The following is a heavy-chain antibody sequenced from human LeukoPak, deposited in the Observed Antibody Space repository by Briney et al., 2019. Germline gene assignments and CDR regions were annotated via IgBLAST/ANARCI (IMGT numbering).Heavy chain of an antibody. CDR3: AKDRRYSYPSYFDY. D-gene: IGHD5-18*01. CDR2: ISGSGGST. Sequence: GGSLRLSCAASGFTFKNAWMSWVRQAPGKGLEWVSAISGSGGSTYYADSVKGRFTISRDNSKNTLYLQMNSLRAEDTAVYYCAKDRRYSYPSYFDYWGQGTLVTVSS. CDR1: GFTFKNAW. V-gene: IGHV3-23*01. J-gene: IGHJ4*02.